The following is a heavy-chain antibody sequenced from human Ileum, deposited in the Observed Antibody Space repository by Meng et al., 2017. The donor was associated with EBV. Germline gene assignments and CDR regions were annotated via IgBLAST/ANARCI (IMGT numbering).Heavy chain of an antibody. V-gene: IGHV1-3*01. D-gene: IGHD2-21*01. J-gene: IGHJ4*01. CDR1: GYTFSNYA. Sequence: QVQLLQSGAEVKKPGASVKLSCKASGYTFSNYAIHWVRQAPGQRPEWMGWINADNGNTKYSQKFQGRVTITRNTPASTVYMDVRSLRSEDTAVYFRARVERGVKFDKWGQGTLVTVSS. CDR3: ARVERGVKFDK. CDR2: INADNGNT.